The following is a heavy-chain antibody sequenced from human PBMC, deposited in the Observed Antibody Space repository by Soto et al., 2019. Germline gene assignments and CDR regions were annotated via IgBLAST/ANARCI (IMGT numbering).Heavy chain of an antibody. CDR1: GFSLSSYS. CDR2: ISGSGGST. V-gene: IGHV3-23*01. D-gene: IGHD2-2*01. Sequence: GGALRLSCAASGFSLSSYSMRWGRPAPGKGLEWVSAISGSGGSTYYADSVKGRFTISGDNSKNTLYLQMNSLRAEDTAVYYCASRYCSSTSCYRQFDPWGQGTLVTVSS. CDR3: ASRYCSSTSCYRQFDP. J-gene: IGHJ5*02.